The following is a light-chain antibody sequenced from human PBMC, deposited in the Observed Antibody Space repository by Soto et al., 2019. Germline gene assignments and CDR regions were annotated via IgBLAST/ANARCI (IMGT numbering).Light chain of an antibody. V-gene: IGKV3-20*01. Sequence: ESVLTQSPGTLSLSPGERATLSCRASQSVSTSYLAWYQQKPGQAPRLLISDASSRATGIPDRFSGSGSGTDFTLTISRLEPEDLAVYYCQQYGSSPLTFGGGTKV. J-gene: IGKJ4*01. CDR3: QQYGSSPLT. CDR2: DAS. CDR1: QSVSTSY.